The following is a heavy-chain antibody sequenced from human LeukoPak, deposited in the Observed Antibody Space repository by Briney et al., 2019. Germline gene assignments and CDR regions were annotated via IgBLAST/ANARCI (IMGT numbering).Heavy chain of an antibody. V-gene: IGHV1-2*02. Sequence: ASVKVSCKASGYTFTGYYMHWVRQAPGQGLEWMGWINPNSGGTNYAQKFQGRVTMTRDTSISTAYMELSRLRSDDTAVYYCARDVDTAENWFDPWGQGTLVTVSS. CDR3: ARDVDTAENWFDP. J-gene: IGHJ5*02. CDR1: GYTFTGYY. D-gene: IGHD5-18*01. CDR2: INPNSGGT.